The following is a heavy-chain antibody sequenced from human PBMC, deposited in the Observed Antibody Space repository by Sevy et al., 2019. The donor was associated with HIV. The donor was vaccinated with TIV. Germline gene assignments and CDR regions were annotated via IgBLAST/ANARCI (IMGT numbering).Heavy chain of an antibody. CDR2: LIPIFGST. J-gene: IGHJ4*02. CDR3: ARFKYYGLETLYYFDY. Sequence: ASVKVSCKASGGTFSDYAISWVRQAPGQGLEWMGGLIPIFGSTKYAQKFQDGVTITADKSTSTVYMELSSLRSEDSAVYFCARFKYYGLETLYYFDYWGQGTLVTVSS. D-gene: IGHD3-10*01. CDR1: GGTFSDYA. V-gene: IGHV1-69*06.